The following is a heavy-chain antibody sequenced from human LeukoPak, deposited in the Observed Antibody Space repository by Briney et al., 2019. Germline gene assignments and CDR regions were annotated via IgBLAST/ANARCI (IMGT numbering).Heavy chain of an antibody. J-gene: IGHJ6*03. V-gene: IGHV4-59*08. CDR3: ARHIGGGIEDMDV. CDR2: IYVTGT. D-gene: IGHD3-16*02. CDR1: GGSIGTYY. Sequence: SETLSLTCTVSGGSIGTYYWSWVRQSPGTGLEWIGYIYVTGTRYNPYLQSRVTISVDRPGNQFFLKMTSVTAADTAVYYCARHIGGGIEDMDVWGRGTKVTVSS.